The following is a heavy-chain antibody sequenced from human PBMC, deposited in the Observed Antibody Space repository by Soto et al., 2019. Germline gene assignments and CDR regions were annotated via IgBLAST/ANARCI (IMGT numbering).Heavy chain of an antibody. CDR3: ASSSGYRIFDC. J-gene: IGHJ4*02. Sequence: QITLKESGPTLVKPTQTLTLTCTFSGFSLTTSGVGVGWIRQPPGKALEWLALIFWDDDKRYSPSLKNRLTNTKDTSKNQVVLTMTNMDPVDTATYDCASSSGYRIFDCWGQGTLVTVSS. V-gene: IGHV2-5*02. D-gene: IGHD3-22*01. CDR1: GFSLTTSGVG. CDR2: IFWDDDK.